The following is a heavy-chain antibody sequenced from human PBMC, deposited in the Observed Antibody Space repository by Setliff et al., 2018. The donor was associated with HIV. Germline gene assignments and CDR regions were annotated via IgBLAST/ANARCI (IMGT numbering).Heavy chain of an antibody. Sequence: PGESLTISCAASGFTFSFYSMNWVRLAPGKGLEWVADISSDGSVINYAESVKGRFTISRDNGKNSVYLQMNSLRAEDTAIYYCARDGSRQRPSGMADWGQGTKVTVSS. CDR1: GFTFSFYS. CDR2: ISSDGSVI. J-gene: IGHJ4*02. V-gene: IGHV3-48*01. D-gene: IGHD2-15*01. CDR3: ARDGSRQRPSGMAD.